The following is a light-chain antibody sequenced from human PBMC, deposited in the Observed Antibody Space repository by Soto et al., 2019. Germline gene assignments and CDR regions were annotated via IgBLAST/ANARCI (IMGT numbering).Light chain of an antibody. J-gene: IGKJ2*01. CDR1: QTVGSN. CDR3: QQYNYWPRT. CDR2: YAS. Sequence: EIVMTQSPATLSVSPGERATLSCRASQTVGSNLAWYQQKPGQAPRILIYYASTRATGIPARFSGSGSGTEFTLTISRLQSEDFALYYCQQYNYWPRTFGLGTKLENK. V-gene: IGKV3D-15*01.